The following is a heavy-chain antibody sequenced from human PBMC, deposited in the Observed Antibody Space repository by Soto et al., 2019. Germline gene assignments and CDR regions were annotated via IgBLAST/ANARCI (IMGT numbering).Heavy chain of an antibody. CDR2: INGDGSTT. Sequence: EVQLVESGGGIVQPGGSVRLSCAASGFTLSSYWIHWVRQAPGKGLVWVSRINGDGSTTNYADSLKGRFTISRDNAKNTMFLQMNSLRAEDTAVYFCARGRSGSYSFDYCGQGTLVTVSS. V-gene: IGHV3-74*01. CDR3: ARGRSGSYSFDY. D-gene: IGHD3-10*01. CDR1: GFTLSSYW. J-gene: IGHJ4*02.